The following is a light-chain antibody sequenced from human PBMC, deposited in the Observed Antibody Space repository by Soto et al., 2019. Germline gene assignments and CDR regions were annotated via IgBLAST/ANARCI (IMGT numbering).Light chain of an antibody. Sequence: DIQLTQSPSSLSASVGDKVTITCRASQSISHYLNWYQQRPGRAPVLLVYTASTLQSGVPSRFSGGGSGTAFTLTIRSLQPEDFATYYCQQSDSIPVTFGQGTRL. J-gene: IGKJ5*01. CDR2: TAS. CDR1: QSISHY. V-gene: IGKV1-39*01. CDR3: QQSDSIPVT.